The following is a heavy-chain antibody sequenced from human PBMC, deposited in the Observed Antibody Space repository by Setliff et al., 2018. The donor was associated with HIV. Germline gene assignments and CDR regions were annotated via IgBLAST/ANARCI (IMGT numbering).Heavy chain of an antibody. CDR1: NGSISNSAYY. CDR3: ARHGVSWERLRPLLYFDS. V-gene: IGHV4-39*01. D-gene: IGHD5-12*01. Sequence: SETLSLTCTVSNGSISNSAYYWGWIRQPPGKALEWIGSVYYSGSTYYNPSLKSRITISEDTSRNQFSLKVSPVTAADTAVYYCARHGVSWERLRPLLYFDSWAKELWSPSPQ. J-gene: IGHJ4*01. CDR2: VYYSGST.